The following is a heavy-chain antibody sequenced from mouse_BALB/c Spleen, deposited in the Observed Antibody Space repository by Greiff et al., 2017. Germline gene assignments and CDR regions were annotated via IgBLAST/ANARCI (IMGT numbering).Heavy chain of an antibody. V-gene: IGHV5-6-4*01. CDR3: TRVAPSYDYGRDYAMDY. CDR1: GFTFSSYT. J-gene: IGHJ4*01. CDR2: ISSGGSYT. D-gene: IGHD2-4*01. Sequence: EVQVVESGGGLVKPGGSLKLSCAASGFTFSSYTMSWVRQTPEKRLEWVATISSGGSYTYYPDSVKGRFTISRDNAKNTLYLQMSSLKSEDTAMYYCTRVAPSYDYGRDYAMDYWGQGTSVTVSS.